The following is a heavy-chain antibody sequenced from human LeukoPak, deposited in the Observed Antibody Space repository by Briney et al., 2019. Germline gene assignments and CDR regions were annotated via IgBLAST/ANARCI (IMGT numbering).Heavy chain of an antibody. V-gene: IGHV1-2*02. CDR2: INPNTGST. CDR3: ARSVSISPMFDY. J-gene: IGHJ4*02. CDR1: GGTFSSYA. Sequence: ASVKVSCKASGGTFSSYAISWVRQAPGQGLEWMGWINPNTGSTNFAQKFQGRIAMMRATSITTFYMELNSLRSDDTAVYYCARSVSISPMFDYWGQGTLIPVSS. D-gene: IGHD2-21*01.